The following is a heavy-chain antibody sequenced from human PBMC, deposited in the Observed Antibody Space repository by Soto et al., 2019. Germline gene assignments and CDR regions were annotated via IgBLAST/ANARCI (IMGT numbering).Heavy chain of an antibody. CDR3: STDQRPDYYDRSGYYYWDAFDH. CDR2: IKSKTDGGTT. J-gene: IGHJ3*01. CDR1: GFTFSNAW. D-gene: IGHD3-22*01. V-gene: IGHV3-15*01. Sequence: EVQLVESGGGLVKPGGSLRLSCAASGFTFSNAWMSWVRQAPGKGLEWVGRIKSKTDGGTTDYAAPVKGRLTISRDDSKNTMYLQMNSLKTEDTAVYYCSTDQRPDYYDRSGYYYWDAFDHWGQGTMVTVSS.